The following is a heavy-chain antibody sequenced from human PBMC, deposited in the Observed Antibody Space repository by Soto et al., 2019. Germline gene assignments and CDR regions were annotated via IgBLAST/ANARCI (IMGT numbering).Heavy chain of an antibody. J-gene: IGHJ5*02. CDR3: ARGIAAAGYNWFDP. Sequence: SETLSLTCAVYGGSFSGYYWSWIRQPPGKGLEWIGEINHSGSTNYNPSLKSRVTISVDTSKNQFSLKLGSVTAADTAVYYCARGIAAAGYNWFDPWGQGTLVTVSS. V-gene: IGHV4-34*01. CDR2: INHSGST. D-gene: IGHD6-13*01. CDR1: GGSFSGYY.